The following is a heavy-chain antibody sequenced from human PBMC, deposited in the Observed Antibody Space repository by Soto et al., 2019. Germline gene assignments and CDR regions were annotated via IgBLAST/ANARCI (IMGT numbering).Heavy chain of an antibody. D-gene: IGHD3-22*01. CDR2: IYYSGST. V-gene: IGHV4-31*03. Sequence: QVQLQESGPGLVKPSQTLSLTCTVSGGSISSGGYYWSWIRQHPGKGLEWVGDIYYSGSTYYNPSLKSRVTISVDTSKNQFSLKLSSVTAADTAVYYCARCAPYYDSSGPDAFDIWGQGTMVTVSS. CDR3: ARCAPYYDSSGPDAFDI. J-gene: IGHJ3*02. CDR1: GGSISSGGYY.